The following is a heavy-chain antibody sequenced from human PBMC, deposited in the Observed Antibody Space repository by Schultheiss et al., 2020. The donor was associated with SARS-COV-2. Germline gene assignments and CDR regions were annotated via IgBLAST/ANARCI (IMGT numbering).Heavy chain of an antibody. J-gene: IGHJ6*02. V-gene: IGHV1-69*13. CDR1: GGTFSSYA. CDR2: IIPIFGTA. D-gene: IGHD3-3*01. Sequence: SVKVSCKASGGTFSSYAISWVRQAPGQGLEWMGGIIPIFGTANYAQKFQGRVTITADESTSTAYMELSSLRSEDTAVYYCARSITSRTYDFWSGPDYGMDVWGQGTTVTVSS. CDR3: ARSITSRTYDFWSGPDYGMDV.